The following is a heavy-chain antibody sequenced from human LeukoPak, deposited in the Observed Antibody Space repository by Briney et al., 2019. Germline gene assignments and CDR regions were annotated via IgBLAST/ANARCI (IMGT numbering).Heavy chain of an antibody. D-gene: IGHD6-19*01. J-gene: IGHJ4*02. CDR3: ARAVAVAGIRPGGY. Sequence: ASVKVSCKASGYTFTGYYTHWVRQAPGQGLEWMGWINPNSGGTNYAQKFQGRVTMTRDTSISTAYMELSRLRSDDTAVYYCARAVAVAGIRPGGYWGQGTLVTVSS. CDR1: GYTFTGYY. CDR2: INPNSGGT. V-gene: IGHV1-2*02.